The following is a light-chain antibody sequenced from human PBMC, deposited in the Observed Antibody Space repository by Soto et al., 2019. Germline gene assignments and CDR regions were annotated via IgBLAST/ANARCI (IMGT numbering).Light chain of an antibody. CDR2: AAS. CDR1: QTISTY. Sequence: DIQMTHSPSSLSASVGDRVTITCRTSQTISTYLNWYQQKPGKAPKLLIYAASSLQSGVPSRFSGSGSGTDFTLTISSLQPEDFATYYCQQGHSNPITLGQGTRLEIK. V-gene: IGKV1-39*01. CDR3: QQGHSNPIT. J-gene: IGKJ5*01.